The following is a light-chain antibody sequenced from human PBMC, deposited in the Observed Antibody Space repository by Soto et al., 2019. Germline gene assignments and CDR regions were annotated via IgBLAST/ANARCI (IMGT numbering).Light chain of an antibody. CDR2: GIS. V-gene: IGKV3-15*01. CDR3: QQYDKWPPKT. CDR1: QSVSNN. J-gene: IGKJ1*01. Sequence: EIVMTQSPATLSMSPGERATLSCRASQSVSNNLAWYQQKPGQAPRLLIYGISTRATGIPARFSGSGSGTEFTLTISSLQSEDVAVYFCQQYDKWPPKTFGQGTRWIS.